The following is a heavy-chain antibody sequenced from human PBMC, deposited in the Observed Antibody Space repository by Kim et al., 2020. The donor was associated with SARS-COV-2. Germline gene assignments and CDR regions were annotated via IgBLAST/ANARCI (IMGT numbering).Heavy chain of an antibody. CDR1: GGSISSYY. D-gene: IGHD5-18*01. J-gene: IGHJ3*02. V-gene: IGHV4-59*01. CDR2: IYYSGST. Sequence: SETLSLTCTVSGGSISSYYWGWIRQPPGKGLEWIGYIYYSGSTNYNPSLKSRVTISVDTSKNQFSLKLSSVTAADTAVYYCASGYSYGFDAFDIWGQGTMVTVSS. CDR3: ASGYSYGFDAFDI.